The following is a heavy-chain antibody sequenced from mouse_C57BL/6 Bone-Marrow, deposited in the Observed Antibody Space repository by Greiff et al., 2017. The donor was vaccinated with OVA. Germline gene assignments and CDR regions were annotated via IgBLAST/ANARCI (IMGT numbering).Heavy chain of an antibody. D-gene: IGHD2-4*01. V-gene: IGHV5-15*01. CDR2: ISNLAYSI. CDR3: ARDGDYDGGFAY. J-gene: IGHJ3*01. CDR1: GFTFSDYG. Sequence: EVKLMESGGGLVQPGGSLKLSCAASGFTFSDYGMAWVRQAPRKGPEWVAFISNLAYSIYYADTVTGRFTISRENAKNTLYLEMSSLRSEDTAMYYCARDGDYDGGFAYWGQGTLVTVSA.